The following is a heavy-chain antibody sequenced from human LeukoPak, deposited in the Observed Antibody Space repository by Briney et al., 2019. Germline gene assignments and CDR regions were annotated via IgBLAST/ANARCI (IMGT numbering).Heavy chain of an antibody. V-gene: IGHV3-7*01. D-gene: IGHD1/OR15-1a*01. CDR1: GFTFRDYW. CDR2: IKEDGSQI. Sequence: GGSLRLSCVASGFTFRDYWMTWVRQAPGKGLEWVANIKEDGSQINHVDSVKGRFTISRDNAKNSLYLQMNSLRVEDTAVYYCAKHKIAWRTFDCWGQGTLVTVSS. CDR3: AKHKIAWRTFDC. J-gene: IGHJ4*02.